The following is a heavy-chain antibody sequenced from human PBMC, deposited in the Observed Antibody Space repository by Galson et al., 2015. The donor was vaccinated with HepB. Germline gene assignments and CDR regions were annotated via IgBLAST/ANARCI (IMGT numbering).Heavy chain of an antibody. CDR3: ARDRGATYYYYGMDV. J-gene: IGHJ6*02. CDR1: GGSISSYY. Sequence: SETLSLTCTVSGGSISSYYWSWIRQPPGKGLEWIGYIYYSGSTNYNPSLKSRVTISVDTSKNQFSQKLSSVTAADTAVYYCARDRGATYYYYGMDVWGQGTTVTVSS. V-gene: IGHV4-59*01. CDR2: IYYSGST. D-gene: IGHD3-10*01.